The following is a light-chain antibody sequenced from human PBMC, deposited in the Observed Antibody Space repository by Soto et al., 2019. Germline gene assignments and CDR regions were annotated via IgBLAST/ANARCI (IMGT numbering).Light chain of an antibody. V-gene: IGLV2-14*01. CDR1: SSDVGGYKY. CDR3: SSYTRSSTLEV. Sequence: QSALTQPASVSGSPGQSITISCTGTSSDVGGYKYVSWYQQHPGKAPKLMIYEVSNRPSGVSNRFSGSKSGNTASLTISGLQAEDEADYYCSSYTRSSTLEVFGGGTKVTVL. CDR2: EVS. J-gene: IGLJ2*01.